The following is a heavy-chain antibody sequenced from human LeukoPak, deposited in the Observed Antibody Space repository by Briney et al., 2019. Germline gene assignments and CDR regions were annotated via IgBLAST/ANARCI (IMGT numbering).Heavy chain of an antibody. J-gene: IGHJ6*02. V-gene: IGHV3-23*01. Sequence: PGGSLRLSCAASGFTFSTYAMSWVRQAPGKGLEWVSGISASGGTTCYADSVKGRFTISRDNSKNTLYLQMSSLRTEDTAVYYCGRIAINANNGMDVWGQGTTVTVSS. CDR2: ISASGGTT. CDR1: GFTFSTYA. D-gene: IGHD1/OR15-1a*01. CDR3: GRIAINANNGMDV.